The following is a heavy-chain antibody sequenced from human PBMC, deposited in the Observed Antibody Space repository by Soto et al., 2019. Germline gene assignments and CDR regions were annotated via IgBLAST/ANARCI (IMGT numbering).Heavy chain of an antibody. J-gene: IGHJ6*02. V-gene: IGHV4-4*07. CDR3: AREEQVGPYYYYAMDV. Sequence: PSETLSLTCTVSGGSISSSFWSWIRQPAGKGLEWIGRIYTNGNTNYNPSLKSRVTMSVDTSKNQFSLKLSSVTVADTAVYYCAREEQVGPYYYYAMDVWGQGPTVTVSS. CDR1: GGSISSSF. D-gene: IGHD6-6*01. CDR2: IYTNGNT.